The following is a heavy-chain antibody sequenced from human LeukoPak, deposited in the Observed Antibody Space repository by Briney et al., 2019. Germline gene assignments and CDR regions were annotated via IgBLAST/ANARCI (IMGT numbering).Heavy chain of an antibody. CDR2: TYYRSKWYN. Sequence: SQTLSLTCAISGDSVSSKSVAWDWIRQSPSRGLEWLGRTYYRSKWYNEYAVSVKSRITINPDTSKNQFFLQLNSVTPEDTAVYYCARLGGDVDYWGQGTLVTVSS. J-gene: IGHJ4*02. D-gene: IGHD2-21*02. CDR1: GDSVSSKSVA. V-gene: IGHV6-1*01. CDR3: ARLGGDVDY.